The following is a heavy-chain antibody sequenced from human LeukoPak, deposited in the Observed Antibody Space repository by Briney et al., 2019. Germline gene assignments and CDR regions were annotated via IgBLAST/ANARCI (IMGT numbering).Heavy chain of an antibody. CDR3: ARNHRYYDILTGRYYYYYGMDV. J-gene: IGHJ6*02. Sequence: PSETLSLTCAVYGGSFSGYYWSWIRQPPGKGLEWIGEINHSGSTNYNPSLKSRVTISVDTSKNQFSLKLSSVTAADTAVYYCARNHRYYDILTGRYYYYYGMDVWGQGTTVTVSS. CDR2: INHSGST. CDR1: GGSFSGYY. D-gene: IGHD3-9*01. V-gene: IGHV4-34*01.